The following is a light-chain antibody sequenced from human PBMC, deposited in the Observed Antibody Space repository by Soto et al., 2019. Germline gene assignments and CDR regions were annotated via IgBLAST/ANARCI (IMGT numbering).Light chain of an antibody. CDR3: QQYDSSPLT. J-gene: IGKJ4*01. Sequence: EIVLTQSPGTLSLSPGEGATLSCRASQSISSSYLAWYQQKPGQAPRLLIYGASSRATGIPDRFSGSGSGTDFTLTISRLEPADFAVYYCQQYDSSPLTFGGGTKVEIK. V-gene: IGKV3-20*01. CDR1: QSISSSY. CDR2: GAS.